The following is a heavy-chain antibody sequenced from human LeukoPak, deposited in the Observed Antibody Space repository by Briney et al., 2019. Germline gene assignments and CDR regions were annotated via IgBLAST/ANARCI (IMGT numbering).Heavy chain of an antibody. CDR1: GFTFSSYA. V-gene: IGHV3-23*01. D-gene: IGHD6-19*01. CDR3: AREHYDSGWSGDWYFDL. CDR2: ISGSGGST. J-gene: IGHJ2*01. Sequence: PGGSLRLSCAASGFTFSSYAMSWVRQAPGKGLEWVSAISGSGGSTYYADSVKGRFTISRDNSKNTLYLQMNSLRAEDTAVYYCAREHYDSGWSGDWYFDLWGRGTLVTVSS.